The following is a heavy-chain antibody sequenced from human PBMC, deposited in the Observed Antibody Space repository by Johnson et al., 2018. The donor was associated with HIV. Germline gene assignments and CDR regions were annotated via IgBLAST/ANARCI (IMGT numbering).Heavy chain of an antibody. Sequence: VQLVESGGGLVQPGGSLRLSCAASGFTVSSNYMSWVRQAPGKGLEWVSFIYDGGTTYYADSVKGRFTISRDNSKNTLYLQMNSLRAEDTAIYYCAKVHFSGSYPCDAFDSWGQGTMVTGSS. CDR2: IYDGGTT. CDR1: GFTVSSNY. J-gene: IGHJ3*02. V-gene: IGHV3-66*02. D-gene: IGHD1-26*01. CDR3: AKVHFSGSYPCDAFDS.